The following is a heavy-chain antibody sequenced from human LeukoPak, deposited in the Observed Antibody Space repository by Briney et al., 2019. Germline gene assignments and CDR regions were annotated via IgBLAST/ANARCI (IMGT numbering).Heavy chain of an antibody. J-gene: IGHJ6*02. V-gene: IGHV3-33*01. CDR1: GFTFSSYG. D-gene: IGHD2-2*01. CDR3: AREGCSSTSCYWRGYYYYYGMDV. Sequence: GGSLRLSCAASGFTFSSYGMHWVRQAPGKGLEWVAVIWYDGSNKYYADSVKGRFTISRDSSKNTLYLRMNSLRAEDTAVYYCAREGCSSTSCYWRGYYYYYGMDVWGQGTTVTVSS. CDR2: IWYDGSNK.